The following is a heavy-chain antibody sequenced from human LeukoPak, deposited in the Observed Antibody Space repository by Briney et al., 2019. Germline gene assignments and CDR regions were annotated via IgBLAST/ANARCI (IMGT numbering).Heavy chain of an antibody. J-gene: IGHJ3*02. CDR1: GFTFSSYA. CDR3: ARDYLVWTGTTRGAFDI. CDR2: ISYDGSNK. D-gene: IGHD1-1*01. Sequence: GGSLRLSCAASGFTFSSYAMHWVRQAPGKGLEWVAVISYDGSNKYYADSVKGRFTISRDNSKNTLYLQMNSLRAEDTAVYYCARDYLVWTGTTRGAFDIWGQGTMVTVSS. V-gene: IGHV3-30-3*01.